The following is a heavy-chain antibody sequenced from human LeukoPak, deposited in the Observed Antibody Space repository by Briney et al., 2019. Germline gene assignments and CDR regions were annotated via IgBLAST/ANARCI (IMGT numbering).Heavy chain of an antibody. CDR1: GGSISSYY. CDR3: ARVFSGWYDWYFDL. V-gene: IGHV4-4*07. Sequence: PSETLSLTCTVSGGSISSYYWSWIRQPAGKGLEWIRRIYTSGSTNYNPSPKSRVTMSVDTSKNQFSLKLSSVTAADTAVYYCARVFSGWYDWYFDLWGRGTLVTVSS. CDR2: IYTSGST. J-gene: IGHJ2*01. D-gene: IGHD6-19*01.